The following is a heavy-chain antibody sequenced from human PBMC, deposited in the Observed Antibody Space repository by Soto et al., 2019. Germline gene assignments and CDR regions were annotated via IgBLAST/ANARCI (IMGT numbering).Heavy chain of an antibody. J-gene: IGHJ6*02. Sequence: ASVKVSCTASGYAFSCYYIHWLRQAPERGREWMGWINPNNGNTKYAKKLTGRVTMTTSTSTSTAYMELRSLRSDDTAVYYCARSGNYYDSSGYYYGYYYGMDVWGQGTTVTVSS. D-gene: IGHD3-22*01. CDR2: INPNNGNT. CDR1: GYAFSCYY. V-gene: IGHV1-18*04. CDR3: ARSGNYYDSSGYYYGYYYGMDV.